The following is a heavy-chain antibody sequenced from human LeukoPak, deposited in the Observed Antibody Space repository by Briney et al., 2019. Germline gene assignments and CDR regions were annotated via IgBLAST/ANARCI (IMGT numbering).Heavy chain of an antibody. CDR3: ARGVPKTSYYYYYMDV. CDR1: GFTFSTYA. D-gene: IGHD4-11*01. V-gene: IGHV3-30*04. Sequence: GGSLRLSCAASGFTFSTYAMHWVRQAPGKGLEWVAVIPYDGSNKYYADSVKGRFTISRENSKNRLYLQMNSLRAEDTAVYYCARGVPKTSYYYYYMDVWGKGTTVTVSS. CDR2: IPYDGSNK. J-gene: IGHJ6*03.